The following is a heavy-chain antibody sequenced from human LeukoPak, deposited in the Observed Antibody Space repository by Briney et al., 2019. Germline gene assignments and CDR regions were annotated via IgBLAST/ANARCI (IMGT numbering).Heavy chain of an antibody. V-gene: IGHV4-34*01. CDR1: GGSFSGYY. CDR3: ARGYVMYYDFWSGQHHTLDY. J-gene: IGHJ4*02. D-gene: IGHD3-3*01. CDR2: INHSGST. Sequence: PSETLSLTCAVYGGSFSGYYCSWIRQPPGKGLEWIGEINHSGSTNYNPSLKSRVTISVDTSKNQFSLKLSSVTAADTAVYYCARGYVMYYDFWSGQHHTLDYWGQGTLVTVSS.